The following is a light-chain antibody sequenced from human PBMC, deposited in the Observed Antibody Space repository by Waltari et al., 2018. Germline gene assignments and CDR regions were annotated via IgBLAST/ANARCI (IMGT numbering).Light chain of an antibody. Sequence: SYELSQSPSVPVSLGQTASVTCPGNYLGNKYVSWYQQKPGQSPLLIISQNTNRPSGIPERFSGSNSGNTATLTISGTQAIDEADYYCQAWDSTTAVFGGGNNLAVL. CDR2: QNT. CDR1: YLGNKY. J-gene: IGLJ3*02. CDR3: QAWDSTTAV. V-gene: IGLV3-1*01.